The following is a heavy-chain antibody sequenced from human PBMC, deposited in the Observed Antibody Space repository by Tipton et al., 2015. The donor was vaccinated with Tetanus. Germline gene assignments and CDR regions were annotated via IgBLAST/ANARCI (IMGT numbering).Heavy chain of an antibody. CDR3: AREGSSSRDNWFDP. D-gene: IGHD6-13*01. CDR1: GDSINSGGYY. V-gene: IGHV4-31*03. CDR2: IYYSGST. J-gene: IGHJ5*02. Sequence: TLSLTCTVSGDSINSGGYYWSWIRQHPGKGLEWIGFIYYSGSTYYNPSLKSRVTISIDTSKNQFSLKLSSVTAADTAVYYCAREGSSSRDNWFDPWGQGTLVTVSS.